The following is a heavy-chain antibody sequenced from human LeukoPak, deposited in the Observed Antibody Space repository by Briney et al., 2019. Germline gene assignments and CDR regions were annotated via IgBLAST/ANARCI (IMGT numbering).Heavy chain of an antibody. Sequence: GGSLRLSCAASGFTFSSYSMNWVRQTPGKGLEWVSSISSSSSYIYYADSVKGRFTISRDNAKNSLYLQMNNLRAEDTADYYCARSDNWNPDYWGQGTLVTVSS. CDR1: GFTFSSYS. CDR3: ARSDNWNPDY. D-gene: IGHD1-20*01. CDR2: ISSSSSYI. J-gene: IGHJ4*02. V-gene: IGHV3-21*01.